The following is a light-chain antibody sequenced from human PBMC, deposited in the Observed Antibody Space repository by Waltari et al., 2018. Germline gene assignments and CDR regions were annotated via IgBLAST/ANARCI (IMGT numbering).Light chain of an antibody. CDR2: DVS. CDR3: SSYISSSTLEL. CDR1: RRDVGAYNY. Sequence: QSALTQPASVSGSPGQSITISCTGTRRDVGAYNYFSWYQQHPGKAPKLMIFDVSNRPSGVSNRFSGSKSGNTASLTISGLQAEDEADYYCSSYISSSTLELFGGGTSLTVL. V-gene: IGLV2-14*03. J-gene: IGLJ2*01.